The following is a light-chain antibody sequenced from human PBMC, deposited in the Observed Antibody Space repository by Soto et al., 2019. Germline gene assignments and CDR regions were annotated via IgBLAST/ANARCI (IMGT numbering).Light chain of an antibody. Sequence: ERATISCRASQSVSSGYLGWYQQKPGQAPRLLIYGASSRATGIPDRFSGSGSGTDFTLTISRLEHEDYAVYFCQQVSDSPLKFGQGTEVHIK. CDR1: QSVSSGY. V-gene: IGKV3-20*01. CDR2: GAS. J-gene: IGKJ1*01. CDR3: QQVSDSPLK.